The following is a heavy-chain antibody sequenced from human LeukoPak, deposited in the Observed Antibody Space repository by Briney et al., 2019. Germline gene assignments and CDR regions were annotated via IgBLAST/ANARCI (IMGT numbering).Heavy chain of an antibody. D-gene: IGHD3-3*01. V-gene: IGHV1-8*01. Sequence: ASVKVSCKASGYTFTSYDINWVRQATGQGLEWMGWMNPNSGNTGYAQKFQGRVTMTRNTSISTAYMELRSLRSDDTAVYYCAREGLIFGVVTPFDYWGQGTLVTVSS. CDR3: AREGLIFGVVTPFDY. CDR2: MNPNSGNT. J-gene: IGHJ4*02. CDR1: GYTFTSYD.